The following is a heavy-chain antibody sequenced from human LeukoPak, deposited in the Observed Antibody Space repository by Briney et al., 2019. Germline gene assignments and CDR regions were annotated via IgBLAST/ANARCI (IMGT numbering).Heavy chain of an antibody. CDR2: IYYSGST. CDR3: ARGPAYSSSWYALDH. J-gene: IGHJ4*02. D-gene: IGHD6-13*01. Sequence: PSETLSLTCTVSGGSISSYYWSWIRQPPGKGLEWIGYIYYSGSTNYNPSLKSRVTISVDTSKNQFSLKLSSVTAADTAVYYCARGPAYSSSWYALDHWGQGTLVTVSS. CDR1: GGSISSYY. V-gene: IGHV4-59*01.